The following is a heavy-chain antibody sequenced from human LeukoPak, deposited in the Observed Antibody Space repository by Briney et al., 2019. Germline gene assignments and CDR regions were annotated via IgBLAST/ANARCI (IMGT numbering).Heavy chain of an antibody. CDR3: GRDPYYGDPY. Sequence: GGSLRLSCIASGFSFSDSYMSWFRLSPEKGGEWIAYITSSGTTTEYADSVKGRFTISRVNAKNSLYLQMNSLRPEDTAVYYCGRDPYYGDPYWGQGALVTVSS. D-gene: IGHD3-10*01. V-gene: IGHV3-11*01. J-gene: IGHJ4*02. CDR2: ITSSGTTT. CDR1: GFSFSDSY.